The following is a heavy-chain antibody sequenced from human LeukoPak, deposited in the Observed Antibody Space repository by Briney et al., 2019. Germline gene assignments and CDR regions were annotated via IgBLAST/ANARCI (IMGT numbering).Heavy chain of an antibody. J-gene: IGHJ4*02. Sequence: ASVKVSCTASGYTFTGYYMHWVRQAPGQGLEWMGWINPNSGGTNYAQKFQGRVTMTRDTSISTAYMELSRLRSDDTAVYYCAREGPRISGSPRYWGQGTLVTVSS. CDR3: AREGPRISGSPRY. CDR2: INPNSGGT. V-gene: IGHV1-2*02. D-gene: IGHD1-26*01. CDR1: GYTFTGYY.